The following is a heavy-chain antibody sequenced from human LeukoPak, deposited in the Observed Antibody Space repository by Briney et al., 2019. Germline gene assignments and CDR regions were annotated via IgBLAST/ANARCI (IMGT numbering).Heavy chain of an antibody. D-gene: IGHD2-2*01. Sequence: GESLRLSCAASGFTFSSYGIHWVRQAPGKGLEWVAFLRYDGGNKYYADSVQGRFTISRDNSKNALCLQMNSLRAEDTAVYYCARDRRTYCTSSSCYLPPDYWGQGTLVTVSS. CDR3: ARDRRTYCTSSSCYLPPDY. V-gene: IGHV3-30*02. CDR1: GFTFSSYG. CDR2: LRYDGGNK. J-gene: IGHJ4*02.